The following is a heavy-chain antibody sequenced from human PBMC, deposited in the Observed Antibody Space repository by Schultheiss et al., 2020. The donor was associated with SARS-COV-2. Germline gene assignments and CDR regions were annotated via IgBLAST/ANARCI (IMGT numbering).Heavy chain of an antibody. D-gene: IGHD3-22*01. Sequence: GGSLRLSCAASGFTFSSYAMSWIRQAPGKGLVWVSRINSDGSSTGYADSVKGRFTISRDNSKNTLYLQMNSLRAEDTAVYYCARCSFYDSSGYYDYWGQGTLVTVSS. CDR1: GFTFSSYA. CDR2: INSDGSST. J-gene: IGHJ4*02. CDR3: ARCSFYDSSGYYDY. V-gene: IGHV3-74*01.